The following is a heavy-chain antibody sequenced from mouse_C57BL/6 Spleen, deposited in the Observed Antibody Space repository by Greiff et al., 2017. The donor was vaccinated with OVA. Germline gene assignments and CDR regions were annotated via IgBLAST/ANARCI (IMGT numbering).Heavy chain of an antibody. D-gene: IGHD1-1*01. J-gene: IGHJ2*01. V-gene: IGHV1-64*01. CDR3: ARTPYYYGSSYVDFDY. CDR1: GYTFTSYW. CDR2: IHPNSGST. Sequence: QVQLKQPGAELVKPGASVKLSCKASGYTFTSYWMHWVKQRPGQGLEWIGMIHPNSGSTNYNEKFKSKATLTVDKSSSTAYMQLSSLTSEDSAVYYCARTPYYYGSSYVDFDYWGQGTTLTVSS.